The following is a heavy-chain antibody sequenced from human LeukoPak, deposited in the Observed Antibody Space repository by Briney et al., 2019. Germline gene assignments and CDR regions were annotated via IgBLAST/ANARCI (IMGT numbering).Heavy chain of an antibody. CDR3: ARDSGYDSYGMDV. CDR2: INPNSGGT. J-gene: IGHJ6*02. V-gene: IGHV1-2*02. CDR1: GYTFTSYG. D-gene: IGHD5-12*01. Sequence: ASVKVSCKASGYTFTSYGISWVRQAPGRGLEWMGWINPNSGGTNYAQKFQGRVTMTRDTSISTAYMELSRLRSDDTAVYYCARDSGYDSYGMDVWGQGTTVTVSS.